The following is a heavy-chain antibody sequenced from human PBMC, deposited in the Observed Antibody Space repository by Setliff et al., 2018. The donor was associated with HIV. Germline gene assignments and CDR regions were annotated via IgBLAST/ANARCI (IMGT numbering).Heavy chain of an antibody. J-gene: IGHJ6*03. D-gene: IGHD3-10*01. V-gene: IGHV5-51*01. CDR2: LYPGDSDT. CDR3: ARAGSFDPYYYMDV. CDR1: GYTFSSYW. Sequence: PGESLKISCKTSGYTFSSYWIAWVRQMPGKGLEWVGILYPGDSDTRYSPSFRGQVTISADISVSTAYLQWHSLKTSDTAMYYCARAGSFDPYYYMDVWGKGTTVTVSS.